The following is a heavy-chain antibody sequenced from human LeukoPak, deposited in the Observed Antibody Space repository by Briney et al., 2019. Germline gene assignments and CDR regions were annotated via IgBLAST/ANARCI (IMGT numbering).Heavy chain of an antibody. Sequence: PGGSLRLSCAASGFTFSSYAMSWVRQAPGKGLEWVSAISGSGGSTYYADSVKGRFTISRDNSKNTLYLQMSSLRAEDTAVYYCAKGGVRGSSWYDYYYYYMDVWGKGTTVTVSS. CDR2: ISGSGGST. CDR3: AKGGVRGSSWYDYYYYYMDV. V-gene: IGHV3-23*01. CDR1: GFTFSSYA. D-gene: IGHD6-13*01. J-gene: IGHJ6*03.